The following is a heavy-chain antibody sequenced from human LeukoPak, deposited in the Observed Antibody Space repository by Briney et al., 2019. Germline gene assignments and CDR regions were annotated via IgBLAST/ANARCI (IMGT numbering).Heavy chain of an antibody. CDR1: GGSFSGYY. CDR3: ARGHWAGGAASNWFDP. D-gene: IGHD3-16*01. Sequence: SETLSLTCAVYGGSFSGYYWSWIRQPPGKGLEWIGEINHSGSTNYNPSLKSRVTMSVDTSKNQFSLKLSSVTAADTAVYYCARGHWAGGAASNWFDPWGQGTLVTVSS. CDR2: INHSGST. J-gene: IGHJ5*02. V-gene: IGHV4-34*01.